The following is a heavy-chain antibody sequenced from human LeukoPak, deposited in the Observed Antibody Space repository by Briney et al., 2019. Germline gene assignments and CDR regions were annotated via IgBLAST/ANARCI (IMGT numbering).Heavy chain of an antibody. D-gene: IGHD3-9*01. CDR2: IHYSGGT. Sequence: SETLSLTCTVSGGSISNYYWSWIRQPPGKGLEWIGYIHYSGGTKYSPSLKSRVIISVDMSMNQFSLKLSSVTAADTAMYYCAKHSVLTGSGYAFDIWGQGTAVTVSS. CDR3: AKHSVLTGSGYAFDI. V-gene: IGHV4-59*08. CDR1: GGSISNYY. J-gene: IGHJ3*02.